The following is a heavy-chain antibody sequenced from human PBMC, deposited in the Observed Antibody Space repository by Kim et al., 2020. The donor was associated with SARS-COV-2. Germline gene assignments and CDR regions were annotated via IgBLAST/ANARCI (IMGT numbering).Heavy chain of an antibody. CDR2: ISSSSSYI. D-gene: IGHD3-22*01. CDR1: GFTFSSYS. J-gene: IGHJ4*02. CDR3: ARDPPIGSSGYPTVYVDY. Sequence: GGSLRLSCAASGFTFSSYSMNWVRQAPGKGLEWVSSISSSSSYIYYADSVKGRFTISRDNAKNSLYLQMNSLRAEDTAVYYCARDPPIGSSGYPTVYVDYWGQGTMVTVSS. V-gene: IGHV3-21*01.